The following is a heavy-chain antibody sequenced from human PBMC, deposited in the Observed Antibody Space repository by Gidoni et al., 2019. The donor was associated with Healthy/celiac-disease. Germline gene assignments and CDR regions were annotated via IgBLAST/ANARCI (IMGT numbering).Heavy chain of an antibody. D-gene: IGHD3-10*01. V-gene: IGHV3-21*01. CDR2: ISSSSSYI. CDR3: ARVRGYGSGSYYYYYMDV. J-gene: IGHJ6*03. CDR1: GFTFSSYS. Sequence: EVQLVESGGGLVKPGGSLRLSCAASGFTFSSYSMNWVRQAPGKGLEWVSSISSSSSYIYYADSVKGRFTISRDNAKNSLYLQMNSLRAEDTAVYYCARVRGYGSGSYYYYYMDVWGKGTTVTVSS.